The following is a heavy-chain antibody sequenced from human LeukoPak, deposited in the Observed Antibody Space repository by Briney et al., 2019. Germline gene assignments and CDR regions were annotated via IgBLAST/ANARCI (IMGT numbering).Heavy chain of an antibody. CDR2: ISAYNGNT. Sequence: ASVKVSCKASGYTFTSYGISWVRQAPGQGLEWMGWISAYNGNTNYAQKLQGRATMTTDTSTSTAYMELRSLRSDDTAVYYCARVGESYDFWSGYYTDAFDIWGQGTMVTVSS. V-gene: IGHV1-18*01. CDR1: GYTFTSYG. D-gene: IGHD3-3*01. CDR3: ARVGESYDFWSGYYTDAFDI. J-gene: IGHJ3*02.